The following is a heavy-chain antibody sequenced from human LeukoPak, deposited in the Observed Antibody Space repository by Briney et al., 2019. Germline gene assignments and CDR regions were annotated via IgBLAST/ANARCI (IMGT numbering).Heavy chain of an antibody. CDR1: GGSISSSSYY. CDR2: INYSGST. J-gene: IGHJ4*02. CDR3: ARRVRGSCYFDY. D-gene: IGHD3-10*01. Sequence: SETLSLTCTVSGGSISSSSYYWGWIRQPPGKGLEWIGSINYSGSTYYNPSLKSRVTISVDTSKNQFSLKLSSVTAADTAVYYCARRVRGSCYFDYWGQGTLVTVSS. V-gene: IGHV4-39*01.